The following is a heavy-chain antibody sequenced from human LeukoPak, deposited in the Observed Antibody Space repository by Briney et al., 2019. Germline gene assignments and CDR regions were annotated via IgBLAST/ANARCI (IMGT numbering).Heavy chain of an antibody. V-gene: IGHV3-48*03. CDR2: ISSSGSTI. D-gene: IGHD2-2*01. Sequence: HPGGSLRLSCAASGFTFSSYEMNWVRQAPGKGLEWVSYISSSGSTIYYADSVKGRFTISRDNAKNSLYLQMNSLRAEDTAVYYCARVAVGYCSSTSCFIDYWGQGTLVTVSS. CDR3: ARVAVGYCSSTSCFIDY. J-gene: IGHJ4*02. CDR1: GFTFSSYE.